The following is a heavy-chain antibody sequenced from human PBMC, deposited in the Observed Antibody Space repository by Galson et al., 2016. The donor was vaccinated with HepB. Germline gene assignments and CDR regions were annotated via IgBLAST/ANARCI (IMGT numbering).Heavy chain of an antibody. Sequence: SLRLSRAASGFSFSLNTVHWVRQLPGKGLEWVALISYTGSNEIYAESVKGRFQISRDNSKNTLYLQMNNLRGEDTAVYYCARSFRDFVFEGMLYGLDVWGQGTTVIVSS. CDR2: ISYTGSNE. J-gene: IGHJ6*02. V-gene: IGHV3-30*04. D-gene: IGHD3-16*02. CDR3: ARSFRDFVFEGMLYGLDV. CDR1: GFSFSLNT.